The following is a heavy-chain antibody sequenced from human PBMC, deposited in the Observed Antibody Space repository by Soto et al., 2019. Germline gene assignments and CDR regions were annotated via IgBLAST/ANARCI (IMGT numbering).Heavy chain of an antibody. Sequence: QGLLVQAGPEVKKPGSSVKVSCKASGCTFTNYAINWVRQAPGKGLEWMGGIIPTFGKGNHAQKFHGRVKSTADESTPTAYMELNSLRSDDTAIYYCASFDGTLVRGGRSAPYEMDVWGQGTTVIVSS. V-gene: IGHV1-69*01. CDR3: ASFDGTLVRGGRSAPYEMDV. J-gene: IGHJ6*02. CDR2: IIPTFGKG. D-gene: IGHD3-10*02. CDR1: GCTFTNYA.